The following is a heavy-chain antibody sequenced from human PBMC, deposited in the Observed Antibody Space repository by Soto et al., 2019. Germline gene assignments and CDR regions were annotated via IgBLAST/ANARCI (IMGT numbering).Heavy chain of an antibody. D-gene: IGHD3-16*01. J-gene: IGHJ4*02. CDR2: IYGGGNT. CDR3: ARDRGRGSYFDY. CDR1: GFNVSSNY. Sequence: EVQLVESGGGLIQPGGSLRLSCAASGFNVSSNYMNWVRQAPGKGLEWVSVIYGGGNTYYADSVKGRFTISRDNSKNTLYLQMSSLRAEDTAVYYCARDRGRGSYFDYWGQGTLVTVSS. V-gene: IGHV3-53*01.